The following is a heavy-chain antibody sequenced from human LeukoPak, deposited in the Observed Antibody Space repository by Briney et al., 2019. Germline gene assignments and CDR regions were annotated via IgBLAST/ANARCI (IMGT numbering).Heavy chain of an antibody. V-gene: IGHV3-43*02. CDR2: ISGDGGST. J-gene: IGHJ4*02. CDR1: GFTFDDYA. CDR3: AKGVGFGELLPFDY. Sequence: GGSLRLSCAASGFTFDDYAMHWVRQAPGKGLEWVSLISGDGGSTYYADSVKSRFTISRDNSKNSLYLQMNSLRTEDTALYYCAKGVGFGELLPFDYWGQGTLVTVSS. D-gene: IGHD3-10*01.